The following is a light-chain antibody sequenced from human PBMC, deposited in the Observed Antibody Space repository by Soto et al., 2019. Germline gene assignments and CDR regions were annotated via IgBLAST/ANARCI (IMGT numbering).Light chain of an antibody. CDR2: TAS. CDR3: QQSYTTPWT. J-gene: IGKJ1*01. Sequence: DIQMTQSPSSLSASVGDRVTITCRASQTIRSSLNWYQQTPGKAPNLLISTASSLHSGFPSRFSGSGSVTDFTLTISNLQPEDFATYYCQQSYTTPWTFGQGTRVEI. V-gene: IGKV1-39*01. CDR1: QTIRSS.